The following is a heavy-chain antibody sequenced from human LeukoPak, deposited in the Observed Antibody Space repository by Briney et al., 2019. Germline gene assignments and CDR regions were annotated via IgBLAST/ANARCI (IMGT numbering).Heavy chain of an antibody. CDR1: GYSVSSGYY. CDR3: ARALHDVLTDYHYYFDY. CDR2: LYHSGST. D-gene: IGHD3-9*01. Sequence: PSETLSLTCTVSGYSVSSGYYWGWIRQPPGKGLEWIGSLYHSGSTYYNPSLRSRVTISLDTSKNQFSLKLTSVTAADTAVYYCARALHDVLTDYHYYFDYWGQGTLVTVSS. J-gene: IGHJ4*02. V-gene: IGHV4-38-2*02.